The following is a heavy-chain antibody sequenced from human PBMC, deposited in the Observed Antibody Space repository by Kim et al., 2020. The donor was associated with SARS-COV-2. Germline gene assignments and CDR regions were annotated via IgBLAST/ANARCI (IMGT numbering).Heavy chain of an antibody. J-gene: IGHJ4*02. D-gene: IGHD1-26*01. CDR3: AMFSGGWELLFDY. V-gene: IGHV1-3*01. Sequence: YSQKFQGRVTITRDTSASTAYMELSSLRSEDTAVYYCAMFSGGWELLFDYWGQGTLVTVSS.